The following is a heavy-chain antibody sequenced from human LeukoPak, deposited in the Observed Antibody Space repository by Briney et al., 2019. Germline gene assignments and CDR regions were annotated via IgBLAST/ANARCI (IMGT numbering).Heavy chain of an antibody. Sequence: SETLSLTCTVSGASISTSSSYWAWIRQPPGKGLEWIGSINCGGNTYYNPSLTSRVTVSVDTSKQQFSLKLSSVTAADAAVYYCARGRPAAGQYFFDYWGQGALVTVSS. CDR2: INCGGNT. CDR1: GASISTSSSY. CDR3: ARGRPAAGQYFFDY. V-gene: IGHV4-39*01. D-gene: IGHD6-13*01. J-gene: IGHJ4*02.